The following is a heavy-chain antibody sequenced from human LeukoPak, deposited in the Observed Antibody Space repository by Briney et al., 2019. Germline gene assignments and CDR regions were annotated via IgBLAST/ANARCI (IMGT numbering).Heavy chain of an antibody. CDR2: IYTSGST. D-gene: IGHD6-13*01. CDR3: ARVPVPYSSSWYNPEGWFDP. CDR1: GGSISSGSYY. Sequence: SETLSLTCTVSGGSISSGSYYWSWIRQPAGKGLEWIGRIYTSGSTNYNPSLKSRVTISVDTSKNQFSLKLSSVTAADTAVYYCARVPVPYSSSWYNPEGWFDPWGQGILVTVSS. J-gene: IGHJ5*02. V-gene: IGHV4-61*02.